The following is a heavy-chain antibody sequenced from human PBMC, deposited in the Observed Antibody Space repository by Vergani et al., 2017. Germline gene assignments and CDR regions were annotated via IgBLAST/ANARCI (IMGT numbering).Heavy chain of an antibody. CDR2: IQFDGSNQ. CDR3: AKHFRGWGIDY. J-gene: IGHJ4*02. V-gene: IGHV3-30*02. Sequence: QVQLVESGGGVVQRGGSLRLSCATSGCTLSNYDMQWIRQGPGKGLEFVAFIQFDGSNQYYAESVKGRFTLSRDFSKNTLYLQRNSLRTDDTATYYCAKHFRGWGIDYWCQGTQVIV. D-gene: IGHD3-16*01. CDR1: GCTLSNYD.